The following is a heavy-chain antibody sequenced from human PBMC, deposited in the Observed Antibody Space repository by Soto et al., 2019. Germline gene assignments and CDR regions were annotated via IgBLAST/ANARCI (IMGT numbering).Heavy chain of an antibody. D-gene: IGHD1-26*01. CDR1: GYSFTSYW. V-gene: IGHV5-51*01. CDR3: ARRPRGALTSNWFDP. CDR2: IYPGDSDT. J-gene: IGHJ5*02. Sequence: GESLKISCKGSGYSFTSYWIGWVRQMPGKGLEWMGIIYPGDSDTRYSPSFQGQVTISADKSISTAYLQWSSLKASDTAMYYCARRPRGALTSNWFDPWGQGTLVTVSS.